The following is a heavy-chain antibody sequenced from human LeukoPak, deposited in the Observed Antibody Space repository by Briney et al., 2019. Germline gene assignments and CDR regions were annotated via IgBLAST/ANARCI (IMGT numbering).Heavy chain of an antibody. J-gene: IGHJ5*02. V-gene: IGHV4-31*03. CDR1: GGSINSGGYY. CDR2: IYYSGST. D-gene: IGHD3-16*01. Sequence: SQTLSPTCTVSGGSINSGGYYWSWIRQHPGKGLEWIGYIYYSGSTYYNPSLKSRVIISLDMSKNQFSLKLSSVTAADTAVYYCAREFGTFDLWGQGTLVTVSS. CDR3: AREFGTFDL.